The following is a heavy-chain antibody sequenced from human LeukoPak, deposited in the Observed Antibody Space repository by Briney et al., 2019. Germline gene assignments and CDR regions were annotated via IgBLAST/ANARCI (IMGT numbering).Heavy chain of an antibody. V-gene: IGHV4-59*01. CDR2: IYYSGST. J-gene: IGHJ6*03. D-gene: IGHD2-2*01. Sequence: SETLSLTCTVSGGSISSYYWSWIRQPPGKGLEWIGYIYYSGSTNYNPSLKSRVTISVDTSKNQFSLKLSSVTAADTAVYYCARSTTPYCSSTSCSANHYCYYMDVWGKGTTVTVSS. CDR1: GGSISSYY. CDR3: ARSTTPYCSSTSCSANHYCYYMDV.